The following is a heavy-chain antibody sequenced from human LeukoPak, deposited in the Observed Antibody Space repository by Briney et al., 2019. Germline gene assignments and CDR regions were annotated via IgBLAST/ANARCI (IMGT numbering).Heavy chain of an antibody. CDR1: GGSISSSSYY. D-gene: IGHD3-22*01. V-gene: IGHV4-39*07. CDR3: ARGGQYYYDTLVSMDV. Sequence: SETLSLTCTVSGGSISSSSYYWGWIRPPPGKGLEWLGSIYYSGSTYYNPSRKSRVTISVDTSKNQFSLKLSSVTAADTAVYYCARGGQYYYDTLVSMDVWGKGTTVTVSS. CDR2: IYYSGST. J-gene: IGHJ6*03.